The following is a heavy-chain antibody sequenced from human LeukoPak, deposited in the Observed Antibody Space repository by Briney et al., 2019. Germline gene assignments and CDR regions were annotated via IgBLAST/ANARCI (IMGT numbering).Heavy chain of an antibody. Sequence: GGSLRLSCAASGFTFSSYEMNWVRQAPGQGLEWVSLISGDGVSTFFADSVKGRFSISRDNSKNSLFLEMSSLRTEDTAMYYCARESGKFDYWGQGTLVAVSS. J-gene: IGHJ4*02. CDR3: ARESGKFDY. CDR1: GFTFSSYE. CDR2: ISGDGVST. V-gene: IGHV3-43*02.